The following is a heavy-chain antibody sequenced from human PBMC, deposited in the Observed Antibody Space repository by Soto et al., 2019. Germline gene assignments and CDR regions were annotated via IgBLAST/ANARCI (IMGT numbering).Heavy chain of an antibody. CDR1: GGSISSYY. Sequence: PSETLSLTCTVSGGSISSYYWSWIRQPPGKGLEWIGYIYYSGSTNYNPSLKSRVTISVDTSKNQFSLKLSSVTAADTAVYYCARGYSSGWLLVGYWGQGTLVTVSS. J-gene: IGHJ1*01. CDR2: IYYSGST. D-gene: IGHD6-19*01. V-gene: IGHV4-59*01. CDR3: ARGYSSGWLLVGY.